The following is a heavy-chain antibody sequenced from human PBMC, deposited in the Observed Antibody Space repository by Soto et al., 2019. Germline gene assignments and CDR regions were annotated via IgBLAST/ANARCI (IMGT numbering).Heavy chain of an antibody. D-gene: IGHD6-6*01. Sequence: SQTLSLTCALSGDSVSSNSAAWNWIRQSPSRGLEWLGRTYYRSKWYNDYAVSVKSRITINPDTSKNQFSLQLNSVTPEDTAVYYCARAGIAARNHYYYGMDVWGQGTTVTVSS. CDR2: TYYRSKWYN. CDR3: ARAGIAARNHYYYGMDV. V-gene: IGHV6-1*01. CDR1: GDSVSSNSAA. J-gene: IGHJ6*02.